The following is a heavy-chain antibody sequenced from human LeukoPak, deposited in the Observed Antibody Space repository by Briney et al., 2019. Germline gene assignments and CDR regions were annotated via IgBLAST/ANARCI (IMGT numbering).Heavy chain of an antibody. CDR2: IKQDGSEK. J-gene: IGHJ5*02. CDR1: GFTFSSYW. CDR3: ALIGDHAWFDP. D-gene: IGHD3-10*01. V-gene: IGHV3-7*03. Sequence: HPGGSLRLSCAASGFTFSSYWMSWVRQAPGKGLEWVANIKQDGSEKYYVDSVKGRFTISKDNAKNSLYLQMNSLRAGDTAVYYCALIGDHAWFDPWGQGTLVTVSS.